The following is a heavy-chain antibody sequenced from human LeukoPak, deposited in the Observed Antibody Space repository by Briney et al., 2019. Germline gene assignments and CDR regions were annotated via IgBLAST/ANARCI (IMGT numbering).Heavy chain of an antibody. D-gene: IGHD6-19*01. V-gene: IGHV7-4-1*02. CDR3: ARTSSGWSSWGEYYYYYMDV. CDR1: GYTFTSYT. CDR2: ISTNTGNP. Sequence: ASVKVSCKASGYTFTSYTMNWVRQAPGQGLEWMGWISTNTGNPTYAQGFTGRFVFSLDTSVSTAYLQISSLKAEDTAVYYCARTSSGWSSWGEYYYYYMDVWGKGTTVTVSS. J-gene: IGHJ6*03.